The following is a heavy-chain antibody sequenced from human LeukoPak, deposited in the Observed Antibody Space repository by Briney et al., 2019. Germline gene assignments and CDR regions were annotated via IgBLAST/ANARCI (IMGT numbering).Heavy chain of an antibody. CDR2: FYRGDST. D-gene: IGHD6-19*01. CDR1: GFTVSSSY. V-gene: IGHV3-53*01. Sequence: GGSLRLSCAASGFTVSSSYMYWVRQAPGKGLEWVSFFYRGDSTYYAESVRGRFTISRDNSKNTLYLLMNSLIPEDTAVYYCARGPSGWYVGINDYWGQGTLVTVSS. J-gene: IGHJ4*02. CDR3: ARGPSGWYVGINDY.